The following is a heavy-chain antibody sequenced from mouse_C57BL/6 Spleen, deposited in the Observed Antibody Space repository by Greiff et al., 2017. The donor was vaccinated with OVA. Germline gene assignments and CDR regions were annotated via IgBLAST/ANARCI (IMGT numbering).Heavy chain of an antibody. CDR1: GFTFSDYG. Sequence: DVQLVESGGGLVKPGGSLKLSCAASGFTFSDYGMHWVRQAPEKGLEWVAYISSGSSTIYYADTVKGRFTISRDNAKNTLFLQMTSLRSEDTAMYYCARSNYLSGFAYWGQGTLVTVSA. J-gene: IGHJ3*01. D-gene: IGHD5-5*01. CDR2: ISSGSSTI. V-gene: IGHV5-17*01. CDR3: ARSNYLSGFAY.